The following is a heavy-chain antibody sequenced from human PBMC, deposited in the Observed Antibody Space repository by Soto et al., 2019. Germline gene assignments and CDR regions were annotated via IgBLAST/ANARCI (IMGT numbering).Heavy chain of an antibody. CDR1: VGTFSSYA. J-gene: IGHJ4*02. CDR2: IIPIFGTA. V-gene: IGHV1-69*13. CDR3: ARGRNDYGDYYFDY. Sequence: SGRVSCKASVGTFSSYAISWVRQAPGQGLEWMGGIIPIFGTANYAQKFQGRVTITADESTSTAYMELSSLRSEDTAVYYCARGRNDYGDYYFDYWGQGTLVTVSS. D-gene: IGHD4-17*01.